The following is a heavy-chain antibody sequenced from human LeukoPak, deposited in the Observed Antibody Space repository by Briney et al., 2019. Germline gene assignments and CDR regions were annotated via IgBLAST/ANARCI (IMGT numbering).Heavy chain of an antibody. CDR2: ISSSSSYI. CDR1: GFTFSSYS. Sequence: GGSLRLSCAASGFTFSSYSMNWVRQAPGKGLEWVSSISSSSSYIYYADSVKGRFTISRDNAKNSLYLQMNSLRAEDTAVYYCASASCSWAYYFDYWGQGTLVTVSS. CDR3: ASASCSWAYYFDY. V-gene: IGHV3-21*01. D-gene: IGHD6-13*01. J-gene: IGHJ4*02.